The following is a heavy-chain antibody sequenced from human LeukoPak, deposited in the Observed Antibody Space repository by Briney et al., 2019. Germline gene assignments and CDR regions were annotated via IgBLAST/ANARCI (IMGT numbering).Heavy chain of an antibody. CDR2: VYYSGST. D-gene: IGHD2-15*01. CDR3: GRVGDYGYCSGGTCFSPFDC. Sequence: SETLSLTCTVSGGSINSGGYYWGWIRQSPGKGLEWSGSVYYSGSTDYNPSLKSRVTLSIDTSKNQFSLKLNSVTAADSAVYYCGRVGDYGYCSGGTCFSPFDCWGQGTLVTVSS. V-gene: IGHV4-39*07. J-gene: IGHJ4*02. CDR1: GGSINSGGYY.